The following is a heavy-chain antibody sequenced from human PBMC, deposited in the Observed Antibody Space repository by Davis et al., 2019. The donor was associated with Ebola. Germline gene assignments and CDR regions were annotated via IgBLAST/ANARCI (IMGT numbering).Heavy chain of an antibody. CDR2: ISSSSSYT. V-gene: IGHV3-11*06. Sequence: PGGSLRLSCAASGFTFSDYYMSWIRQAPGKGLEWVSYISSSSSYTNYADSVKGRFTISRDNAKNSLYLQMNSLRAEDTAMYYCARLRAVASTGLDYWGQGTLVTVSS. D-gene: IGHD6-19*01. CDR3: ARLRAVASTGLDY. J-gene: IGHJ4*02. CDR1: GFTFSDYY.